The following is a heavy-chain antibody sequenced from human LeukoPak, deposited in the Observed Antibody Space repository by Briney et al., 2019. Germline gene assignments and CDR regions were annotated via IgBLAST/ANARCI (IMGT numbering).Heavy chain of an antibody. CDR1: VFTFSSYA. Sequence: GVSLRLSYAACVFTFSSYAMSWVRQAPGKGLEGGSAISGSGGSTYYADSVKGRFTISRDNSKNTLYLHMNSLRAEDTAVYYCAKDHYDFWSGYSRLYYYYMDVWGKGTTVTVSS. V-gene: IGHV3-23*01. D-gene: IGHD3-3*01. CDR3: AKDHYDFWSGYSRLYYYYMDV. J-gene: IGHJ6*03. CDR2: ISGSGGST.